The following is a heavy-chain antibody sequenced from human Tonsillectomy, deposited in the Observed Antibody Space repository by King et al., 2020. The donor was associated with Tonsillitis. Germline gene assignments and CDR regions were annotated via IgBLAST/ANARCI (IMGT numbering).Heavy chain of an antibody. CDR1: GYSFTSYW. V-gene: IGHV5-10-1*01. Sequence: QLVQSGAEVKKPGESLRISCKDSGYSFTSYWISWVRQLPGKGLEWMGTIDPSDSYSDYSPSFQGHVTISADKSISTAYLQWSSLKASDTAMYYGARLRTVNPYGVDVWGQGTTVTVSS. J-gene: IGHJ6*02. CDR2: IDPSDSYS. D-gene: IGHD4-17*01. CDR3: ARLRTVNPYGVDV.